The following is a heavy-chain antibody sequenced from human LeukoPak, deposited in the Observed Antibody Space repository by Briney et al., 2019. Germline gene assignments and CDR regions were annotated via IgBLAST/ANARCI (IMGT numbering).Heavy chain of an antibody. J-gene: IGHJ2*01. CDR1: GFTVSSSS. Sequence: GGSLRLSCAASGFTVSSSSMTWVRQAPGKGLEWVSVFYSAGTTYYADSVKGRFTISRDNSKNTLSLQMNSLRAEDTAVYYCARDGFTMVQGVGGWYFDLWGRGTLVTVSS. CDR2: FYSAGTT. CDR3: ARDGFTMVQGVGGWYFDL. D-gene: IGHD3-10*01. V-gene: IGHV3-66*01.